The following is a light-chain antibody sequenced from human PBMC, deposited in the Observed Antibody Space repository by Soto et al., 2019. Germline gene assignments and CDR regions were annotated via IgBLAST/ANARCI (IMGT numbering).Light chain of an antibody. CDR3: QQYNSS. CDR1: QSIHNW. Sequence: DIQMTQSPSTLSASVGDRVTITCRASQSIHNWLAWYQQKPAKAPKLLIYKASSLESGGPSRFSGSGSGTQFTLTISSLQPEDFATSNCQQYNSSFGQGTKLEIK. CDR2: KAS. V-gene: IGKV1-5*03. J-gene: IGKJ2*01.